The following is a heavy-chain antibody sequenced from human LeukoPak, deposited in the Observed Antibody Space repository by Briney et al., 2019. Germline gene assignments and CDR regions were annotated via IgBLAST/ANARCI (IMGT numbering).Heavy chain of an antibody. V-gene: IGHV4-34*01. CDR1: GGSFSGYY. D-gene: IGHD3-22*01. CDR3: PRGRRKYYYDSSGCIDP. J-gene: IGHJ5*02. CDR2: INHSGST. Sequence: SGTLSLTCAVYGGSFSGYYWSWIRQTPGKGLEWIGEINHSGSTNYNPSLKSRVTISVDTSKNQFSLKLSSVTAADTAVYYCPRGRRKYYYDSSGCIDPWGQGTLVTVSS.